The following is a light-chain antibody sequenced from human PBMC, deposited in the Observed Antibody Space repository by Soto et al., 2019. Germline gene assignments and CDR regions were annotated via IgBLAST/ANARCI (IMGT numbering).Light chain of an antibody. J-gene: IGKJ4*01. V-gene: IGKV3-20*01. CDR3: QQYGNSPPLT. Sequence: IVLTQSPGPLSLSPGERATLSCRASQSVSSHLAWYQQRPGQAPRLLIYGASSRATGIPDRFSGSGSGTDFTLTISRLEPEDFALYYCQQYGNSPPLTFGGGTKVEIK. CDR1: QSVSSH. CDR2: GAS.